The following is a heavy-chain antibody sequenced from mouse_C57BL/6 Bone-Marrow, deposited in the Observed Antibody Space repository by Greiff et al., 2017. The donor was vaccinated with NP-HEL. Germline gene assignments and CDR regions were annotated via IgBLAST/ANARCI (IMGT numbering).Heavy chain of an antibody. CDR2: INPSSGYT. Sequence: QVQLKESGAELARPGASVKMSCKASGYTFTSYTMHWVKQRPGQGLEWIGYINPSSGYTKYNQKFKDKATLTADKSSSTSYMQLSSLTSEDSAVYYCARGGKDYWGQGTTLTVSS. CDR1: GYTFTSYT. D-gene: IGHD2-1*01. J-gene: IGHJ2*01. V-gene: IGHV1-4*01. CDR3: ARGGKDY.